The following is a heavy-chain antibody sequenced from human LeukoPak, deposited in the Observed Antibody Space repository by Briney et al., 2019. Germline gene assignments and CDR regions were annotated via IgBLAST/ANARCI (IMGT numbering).Heavy chain of an antibody. Sequence: SETLSLTCTVSGGSVSSYYWSWIRQPPGKGLEWIGYIYYSGSTNYNPSLKSRVTISVDTSKNQFSLKLSSVTAADTAVYYCARQPSFAVAGTLRAFDIWGQGTMVTVSS. CDR3: ARQPSFAVAGTLRAFDI. J-gene: IGHJ3*02. CDR1: GGSVSSYY. CDR2: IYYSGST. D-gene: IGHD6-19*01. V-gene: IGHV4-59*08.